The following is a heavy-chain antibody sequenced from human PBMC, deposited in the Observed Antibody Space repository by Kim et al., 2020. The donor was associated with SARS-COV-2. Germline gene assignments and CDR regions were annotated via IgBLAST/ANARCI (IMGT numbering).Heavy chain of an antibody. V-gene: IGHV3-74*01. CDR3: VRDLDNDITTYHPMFDY. CDR1: GFTFSRHW. CDR2: INNDGSNT. Sequence: GGSLRLSCAASGFTFSRHWMHWVRQVPGKGMMWVSRINNDGSNTRYVDSVKGRFTISRDNVMNTLYLQMNSLRAEDTAVYYCVRDLDNDITTYHPMFDYWGLGALVTVSS. J-gene: IGHJ4*02. D-gene: IGHD3-22*01.